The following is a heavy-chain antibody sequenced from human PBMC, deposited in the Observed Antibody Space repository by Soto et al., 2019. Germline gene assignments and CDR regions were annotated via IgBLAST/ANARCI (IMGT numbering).Heavy chain of an antibody. CDR1: GGSVSSGSYY. D-gene: IGHD3-22*01. CDR2: IYYSGST. Sequence: SETLSLTCTVSGGSVSSGSYYWSWIRQPPGKGLEWIGYIYYSGSTNYNPSLKSRVTISVDTSKNQFSLKLSSVTAADTAVYYCARETSNYYDSSGPHDYWGQGTLVTVSS. CDR3: ARETSNYYDSSGPHDY. V-gene: IGHV4-61*01. J-gene: IGHJ4*02.